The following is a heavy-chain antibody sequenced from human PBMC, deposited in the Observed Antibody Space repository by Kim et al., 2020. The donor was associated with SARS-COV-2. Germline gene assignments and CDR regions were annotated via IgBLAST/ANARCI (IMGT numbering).Heavy chain of an antibody. CDR2: IIPIFGTT. V-gene: IGHV1-69*13. D-gene: IGHD2-15*01. Sequence: SGKVSCKASGGTFSQYGISWVRKAPGQGLEWMGAIIPIFGTTHYAPKFQGRVTITADEFTNTANMELTSLTSGDTAVYYCARDRGSLSGMDLWGQGTTVTVTS. CDR3: ARDRGSLSGMDL. CDR1: GGTFSQYG. J-gene: IGHJ6*02.